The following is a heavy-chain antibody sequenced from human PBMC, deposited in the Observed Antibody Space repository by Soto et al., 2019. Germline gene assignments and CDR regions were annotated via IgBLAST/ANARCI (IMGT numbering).Heavy chain of an antibody. CDR3: AKDKGYQLLAQFDY. J-gene: IGHJ4*02. CDR1: GFSFSSYA. V-gene: IGHV3-23*01. D-gene: IGHD2-2*01. CDR2: IGGTAAGT. Sequence: PGGSLRLSCAASGFSFSSYAMNWVRQAPGKGLEWVSVIGGTAAGTYYADSVKGRFTISRDNSKNTLYLQMNSLRAEDTAVYYCAKDKGYQLLAQFDYWAQGTLVTVSS.